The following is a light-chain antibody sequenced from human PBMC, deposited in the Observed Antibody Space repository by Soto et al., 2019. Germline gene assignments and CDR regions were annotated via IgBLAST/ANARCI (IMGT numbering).Light chain of an antibody. CDR2: GAS. CDR3: QQYDSSPRT. V-gene: IGKV3-20*01. J-gene: IGKJ1*01. CDR1: QSVSSNY. Sequence: EVMLTQSPGTLSLSPGERATLSCRASQSVSSNYLAWYQQKSGQAPRLLIYGASNRATGITDRFSGSGSGTDFTLTIRRLEPEDFAVYYYQQYDSSPRTFGQGTKVEFK.